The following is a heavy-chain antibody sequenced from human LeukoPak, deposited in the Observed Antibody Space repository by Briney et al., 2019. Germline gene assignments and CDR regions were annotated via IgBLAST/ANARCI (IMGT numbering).Heavy chain of an antibody. J-gene: IGHJ6*02. CDR1: GGSISSSSYH. CDR3: AAGYCSSTSCYALYYYGMDV. D-gene: IGHD2-2*01. Sequence: SETLSLTCTVSGGSISSSSYHWGWIRQPPGKGLEWIGSIYYSGSTYYNPSLKSRVTISVDTSKNQFSLKLSSVTAADTAVYYCAAGYCSSTSCYALYYYGMDVWGQGTTVTVSS. V-gene: IGHV4-39*01. CDR2: IYYSGST.